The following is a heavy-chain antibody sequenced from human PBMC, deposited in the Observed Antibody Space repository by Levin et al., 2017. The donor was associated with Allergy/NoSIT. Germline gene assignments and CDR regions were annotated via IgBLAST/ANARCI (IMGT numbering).Heavy chain of an antibody. J-gene: IGHJ4*02. V-gene: IGHV4-39*07. CDR2: IYYSGGT. CDR1: GDSITNNYYYY. D-gene: IGHD3-16*01. Sequence: AGGSLRLSCTVSGDSITNNYYYYWAWIRQPPGEGLQYVGHIYYSGGTYYNPSLKSRVTISIDTSSNHFSLKLNSVTAADTAVYYCARSPLGRYYFDSWGQGTLVAVSS. CDR3: ARSPLGRYYFDS.